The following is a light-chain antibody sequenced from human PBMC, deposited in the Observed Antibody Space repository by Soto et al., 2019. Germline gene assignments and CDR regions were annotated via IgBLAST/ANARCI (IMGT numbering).Light chain of an antibody. J-gene: IGKJ2*02. V-gene: IGKV1-5*03. CDR2: KAS. CDR3: EQYNSWWT. Sequence: DIQMTQSPSTLSASVGDRVTITCRASQSISSWLAWYQQKPGKAPKLLIYKASCLESGVPSRFSGSGSGTEFTLTISSLHAYDFATYYCEQYNSWWTFGQGTTLEIK. CDR1: QSISSW.